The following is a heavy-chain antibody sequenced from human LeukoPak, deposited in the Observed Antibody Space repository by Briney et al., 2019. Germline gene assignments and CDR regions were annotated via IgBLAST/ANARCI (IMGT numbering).Heavy chain of an antibody. CDR1: GFTFSSYA. CDR2: ISGSGGST. Sequence: GGSLRLSCAASGFTFSSYAMSWVRQAPGKGLEWVSAISGSGGSTYYADSVEGRFTIFRDNSKNTLHLQMNSLRAEDTAVYYCANDPTYYDILTGYYRAEFDYWGQGTLVTVSS. J-gene: IGHJ4*02. D-gene: IGHD3-9*01. V-gene: IGHV3-23*01. CDR3: ANDPTYYDILTGYYRAEFDY.